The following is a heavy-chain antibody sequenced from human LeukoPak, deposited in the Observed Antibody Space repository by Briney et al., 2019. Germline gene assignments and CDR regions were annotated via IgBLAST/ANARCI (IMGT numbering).Heavy chain of an antibody. CDR1: GFTFSSYT. CDR2: ISYDGSNS. CDR3: AGVDTAIIRDGLWFFDL. V-gene: IGHV3-30-3*01. D-gene: IGHD5-18*01. J-gene: IGHJ2*01. Sequence: GGSLRLSCAASGFTFSSYTMHWVRQAPVKGLEWVAVISYDGSNSYYADSVKGRFTISRDNSKNTLYLQMNSLRAEDTAVYYCAGVDTAIIRDGLWFFDLWGRGTLVTVSS.